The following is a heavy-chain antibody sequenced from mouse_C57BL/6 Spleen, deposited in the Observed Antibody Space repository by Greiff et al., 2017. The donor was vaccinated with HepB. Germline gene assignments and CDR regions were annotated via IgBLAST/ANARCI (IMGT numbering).Heavy chain of an antibody. CDR1: GFTFSSYA. V-gene: IGHV5-4*03. Sequence: EVNVVESGGGLVKPGGSLKLSCAASGFTFSSYAMSWVRQTPEKRLEWVATISDGGSYTYYPDNVKGRFTISRDNAKNNLYLQMSHLKSEDTAMYYCARAIYYYGSSYNYAMDYWGQGTSVTVSS. J-gene: IGHJ4*01. CDR3: ARAIYYYGSSYNYAMDY. D-gene: IGHD1-1*01. CDR2: ISDGGSYT.